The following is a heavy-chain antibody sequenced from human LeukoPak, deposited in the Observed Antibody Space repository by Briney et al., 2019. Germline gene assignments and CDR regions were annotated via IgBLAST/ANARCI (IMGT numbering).Heavy chain of an antibody. V-gene: IGHV4-30-2*01. D-gene: IGHD1-26*01. CDR3: ASQPSGSYAQH. CDR2: IYHSGST. CDR1: GGSTSSGGYY. J-gene: IGHJ1*01. Sequence: SETLSLTCTVSGGSTSSGGYYWSWIRQPPGKGLEWIGYIYHSGSTYYNPSLKSRVTISVDRSKNQFSLKLSSVTAADTAVYYCASQPSGSYAQHWGQGTLVTVSS.